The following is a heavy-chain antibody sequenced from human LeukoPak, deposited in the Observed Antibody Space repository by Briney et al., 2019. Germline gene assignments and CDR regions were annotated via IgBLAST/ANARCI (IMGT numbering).Heavy chain of an antibody. CDR1: GFTFSSYA. J-gene: IGHJ5*02. D-gene: IGHD6-13*01. Sequence: PGGSLRLSCAASGFTFSSYAMSWVRQAPGKGLEWVSVIYSGGSTYYADSVKGRFTISRDNSKNTLYLQMNSLRAEDTAVYYCASYSSSWTNWFDPWGQGTLVTVSS. CDR2: IYSGGST. V-gene: IGHV3-53*01. CDR3: ASYSSSWTNWFDP.